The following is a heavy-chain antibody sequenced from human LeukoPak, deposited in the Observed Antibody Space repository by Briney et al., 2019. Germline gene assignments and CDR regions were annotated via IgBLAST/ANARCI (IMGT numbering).Heavy chain of an antibody. D-gene: IGHD2-15*01. CDR1: GFTFSSYE. CDR3: AKVVGGKFTGWFDP. Sequence: GGSLRLSCAASGFTFSSYEMNWVRQAPGKGLEWVSSISSGSSFIYYADSVKGRFTISRDNSKNTLYLQMNSLRAEDTAVYYCAKVVGGKFTGWFDPWGQGTLVTVSS. CDR2: ISSGSSFI. J-gene: IGHJ5*02. V-gene: IGHV3-21*04.